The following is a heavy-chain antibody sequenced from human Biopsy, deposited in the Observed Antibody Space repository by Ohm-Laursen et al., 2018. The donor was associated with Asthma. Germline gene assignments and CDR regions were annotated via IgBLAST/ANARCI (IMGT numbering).Heavy chain of an antibody. J-gene: IGHJ4*02. CDR2: IYSSGTS. CDR3: ARGDSSNWSHYYFDY. D-gene: IGHD3-22*01. Sequence: SLRLSCTASGFTVIRDYMFWVRQAPGKGLEWVSVIYSSGTSHTEDSVRGRFTISRDYSKNTLYLQMHSLRAEDTAVYYCARGDSSNWSHYYFDYWGQGTLVTVSS. V-gene: IGHV3-53*01. CDR1: GFTVIRDY.